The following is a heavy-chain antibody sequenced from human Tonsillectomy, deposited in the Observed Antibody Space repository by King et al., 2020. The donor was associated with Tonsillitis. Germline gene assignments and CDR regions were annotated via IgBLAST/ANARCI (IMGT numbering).Heavy chain of an antibody. CDR2: ISNDGNKK. CDR3: AKDYGTGTYYYYMDV. D-gene: IGHD3/OR15-3a*01. V-gene: IGHV3-30*04. CDR1: GFSFSSHA. J-gene: IGHJ6*03. Sequence: VQLVESGGGVVQPGRSLRLSCAASGFSFSSHAMHWVRQAPGKGLEWVAVISNDGNKKYYGDSAKGRFTISRDNSKNTLYLQMNSLRAEDTAVFYCAKDYGTGTYYYYMDVWGKGTTVTVSS.